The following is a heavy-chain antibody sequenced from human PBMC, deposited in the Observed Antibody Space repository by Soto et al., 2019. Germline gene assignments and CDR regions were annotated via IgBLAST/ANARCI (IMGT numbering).Heavy chain of an antibody. D-gene: IGHD6-6*01. V-gene: IGHV4-31*03. CDR3: ARDIRAAARDSGMDV. J-gene: IGHJ6*02. CDR2: IYYSGST. CDR1: GGSISSGGYY. Sequence: SETLSLTCTVSGGSISSGGYYWSWIRQHPGKGLEWIGYIYYSGSTYYNPSLKSRVTISVDTSKNQFSLKLSSVTAADTAVYYCARDIRAAARDSGMDVWGQGTTVTVSS.